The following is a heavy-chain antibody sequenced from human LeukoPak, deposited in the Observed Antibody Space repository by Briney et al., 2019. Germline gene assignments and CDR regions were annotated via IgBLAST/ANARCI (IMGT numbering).Heavy chain of an antibody. V-gene: IGHV3-15*01. D-gene: IGHD3-3*02. J-gene: IGHJ4*02. CDR1: GFTFTNAR. CDR3: TTGYGHSDFDY. Sequence: GGSLRLSCAASGFTFTNARMGWARQGPGKGLEWVGLSKSKIDGGTTEYAAPVKGRVIISRDDSKHTLYLQMNRLRSEDTAVYYCTTGYGHSDFDYWGQGTLVTVSS. CDR2: SKSKIDGGTT.